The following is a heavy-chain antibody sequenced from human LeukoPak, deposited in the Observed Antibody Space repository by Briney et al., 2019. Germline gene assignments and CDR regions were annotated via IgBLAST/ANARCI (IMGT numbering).Heavy chain of an antibody. CDR2: MNPNSGNT. CDR3: AREGDYYDSSGHSPYYYYYMDV. J-gene: IGHJ6*03. CDR1: GYTFTSYD. V-gene: IGHV1-8*01. D-gene: IGHD3-22*01. Sequence: ASVKVSCKASGYTFTSYDINWVRQATGQGREWMGWMNPNSGNTGYAQKFQGRVTMTRNTSISTAYMELSSLRSEDTAVYYCAREGDYYDSSGHSPYYYYYMDVWGKGTTVTISS.